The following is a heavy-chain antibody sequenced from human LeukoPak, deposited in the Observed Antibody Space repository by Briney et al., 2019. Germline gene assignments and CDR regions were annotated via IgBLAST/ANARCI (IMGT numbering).Heavy chain of an antibody. D-gene: IGHD2-15*01. CDR3: AKDGDIVVVVAAGWFDP. CDR1: GFTFSNYA. J-gene: IGHJ5*02. CDR2: ISGSGGST. Sequence: GGSLRLSCTASGFTFSNYAMHWVRRAPGKGLEWVSAISGSGGSTYYADSVKGRFTISRDNSKNTLYLQMNSLRAEDTAVYYCAKDGDIVVVVAAGWFDPWGQGTLVTVSS. V-gene: IGHV3-23*01.